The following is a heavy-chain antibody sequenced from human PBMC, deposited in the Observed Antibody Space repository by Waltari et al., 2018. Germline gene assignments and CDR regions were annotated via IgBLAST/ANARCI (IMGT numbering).Heavy chain of an antibody. D-gene: IGHD3-10*01. V-gene: IGHV3-48*04. J-gene: IGHJ6*03. CDR1: GFTFSSYS. CDR3: ARGRVNGYMDV. Sequence: EVQLVEAGGGLVQPGGSVRLSCSASGFTFSSYSMNWVRQAPGKGLEWISYISTSSSPIYYADSVKGRFTISRDNAKNSLYLQMNSLRAEDTAVYYCARGRVNGYMDVWGKGTTVTVSS. CDR2: ISTSSSPI.